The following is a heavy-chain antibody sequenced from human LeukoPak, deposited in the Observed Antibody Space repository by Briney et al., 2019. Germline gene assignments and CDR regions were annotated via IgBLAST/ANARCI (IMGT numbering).Heavy chain of an antibody. Sequence: TSQTLSLTCTVSGGSISSGDYYWSWIRQPPGKGLEWIGYIYHSGSTYYNPSLKSRVTISVDRSKNQFSLKLSSVTAADTAVYYCARGNVPFDYWGQGTLVTVSS. V-gene: IGHV4-30-2*01. J-gene: IGHJ4*02. CDR1: GGSISSGDYY. CDR3: ARGNVPFDY. D-gene: IGHD2-2*01. CDR2: IYHSGST.